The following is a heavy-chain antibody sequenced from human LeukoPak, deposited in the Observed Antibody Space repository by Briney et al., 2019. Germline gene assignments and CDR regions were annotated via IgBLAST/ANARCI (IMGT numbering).Heavy chain of an antibody. Sequence: ASVKVSCKASGYTFTGYYTHWVRQAPGQGLEWMGWINPNSGGTNYAQKFQGRVTMTRDTSISTAYMELSRLRSDDTAVYYCARERGPYYYDRSAWDVWGQGTTVTVSS. D-gene: IGHD3-22*01. V-gene: IGHV1-2*02. J-gene: IGHJ6*02. CDR2: INPNSGGT. CDR3: ARERGPYYYDRSAWDV. CDR1: GYTFTGYY.